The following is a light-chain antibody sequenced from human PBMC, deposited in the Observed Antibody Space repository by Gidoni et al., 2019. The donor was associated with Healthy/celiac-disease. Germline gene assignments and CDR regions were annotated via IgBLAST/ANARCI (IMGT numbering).Light chain of an antibody. Sequence: VITQSPATRSVSPGERATRSCRASQSFSSNLAWYQQKPGQAPRLLIYGASTRATGIPARFSGSGSGTEFTLTISSLQSEDFAVYYCQQYNNWRRTFGQXTKVEIK. CDR3: QQYNNWRRT. V-gene: IGKV3-15*01. J-gene: IGKJ1*01. CDR1: QSFSSN. CDR2: GAS.